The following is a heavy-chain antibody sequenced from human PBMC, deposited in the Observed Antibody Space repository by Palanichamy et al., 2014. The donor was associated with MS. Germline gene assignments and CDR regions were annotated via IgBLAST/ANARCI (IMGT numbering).Heavy chain of an antibody. CDR2: IRSKAYGGTT. CDR1: GFTFGDYA. V-gene: IGHV3-49*03. Sequence: EVQLVESGGGLVQPGRSLRLSCTVSGFTFGDYAMSWFRQAPGKGLEWVGFIRSKAYGGTTEYAASVKGRFTISRDDSKSIAYLQMNSLKTEDTAVYYCTRDLTPTPYSSGWYYFDYWGQGTLVTVSS. D-gene: IGHD6-19*01. CDR3: TRDLTPTPYSSGWYYFDY. J-gene: IGHJ4*02.